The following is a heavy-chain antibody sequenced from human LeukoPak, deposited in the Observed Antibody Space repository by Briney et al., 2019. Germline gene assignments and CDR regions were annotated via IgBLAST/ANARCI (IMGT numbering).Heavy chain of an antibody. CDR1: GFTFSSYG. Sequence: GGSLRLSCAASGFTFSSYGMHWVRQAPGKGLEWVAFIRYDGSNKYYADSVKGRFTISRDNSKNTLYLQMNSLRAEDTAVHYCAKDHYYGDYADYWGQGTLVTVSS. CDR3: AKDHYYGDYADY. D-gene: IGHD4-17*01. V-gene: IGHV3-30*02. CDR2: IRYDGSNK. J-gene: IGHJ4*02.